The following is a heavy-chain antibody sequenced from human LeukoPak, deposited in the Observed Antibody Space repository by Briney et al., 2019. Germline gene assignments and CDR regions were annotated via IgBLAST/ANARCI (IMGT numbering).Heavy chain of an antibody. CDR1: GFTFSSYT. J-gene: IGHJ6*02. Sequence: AGGSLRLSCAASGFTFSSYTMNWVRQAPGKGLEWVSAISGSGGSTYYADSVKGRFTISRDNSKNTLYLQMNSLRAEDTAVYYCAKDYGGNSDYYYYGMDVWGQGTTVTVSS. V-gene: IGHV3-23*01. CDR3: AKDYGGNSDYYYYGMDV. CDR2: ISGSGGST. D-gene: IGHD4-23*01.